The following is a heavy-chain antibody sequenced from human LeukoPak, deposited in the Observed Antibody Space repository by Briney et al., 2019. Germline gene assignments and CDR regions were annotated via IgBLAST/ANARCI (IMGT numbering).Heavy chain of an antibody. CDR1: GFTFSSYW. CDR3: ARANGGWFDS. CDR2: IIQGGGRE. Sequence: GGSLRLSCAASGFTFSSYWMSWVRQAPGKGLEWVANIIQGGGRENYVGSVKGRFAISRDDAKSTLYLQMDSLSGDDTAVYYCARANGGWFDSWGRGTLVTVSS. V-gene: IGHV3-7*03. J-gene: IGHJ5*01. D-gene: IGHD7-27*01.